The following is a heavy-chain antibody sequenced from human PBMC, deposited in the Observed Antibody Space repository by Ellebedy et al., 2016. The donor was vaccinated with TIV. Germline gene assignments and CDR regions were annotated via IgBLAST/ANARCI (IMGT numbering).Heavy chain of an antibody. V-gene: IGHV3-53*01. CDR3: AREYSMAVAGTDLGY. CDR1: GFTVSSNY. J-gene: IGHJ4*02. CDR2: ISSGGST. Sequence: PAGSLRLSCAVSGFTVSSNYMSWVRQAPGQGLEWVAVISSGGSTYYADSVKGRFTISRANSKNTLYLQMNSLRAEDTDVYYCAREYSMAVAGTDLGYWGQGTLVTVSS. D-gene: IGHD6-19*01.